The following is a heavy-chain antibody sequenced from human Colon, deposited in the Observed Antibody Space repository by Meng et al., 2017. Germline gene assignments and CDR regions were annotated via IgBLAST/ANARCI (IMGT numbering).Heavy chain of an antibody. J-gene: IGHJ3*02. D-gene: IGHD1-26*01. V-gene: IGHV3-74*01. CDR2: FNSEVSST. CDR3: ARDKMGATYDAFDI. Sequence: ESLKISCAASGFTFSNYWMHWVRQAPGKGLVWVSRFNSEVSSTTYADSVKGRFTISRDNAKNTLYLQMKSLRAEDTVVYYCARDKMGATYDAFDIWGQGTMVTVSS. CDR1: GFTFSNYW.